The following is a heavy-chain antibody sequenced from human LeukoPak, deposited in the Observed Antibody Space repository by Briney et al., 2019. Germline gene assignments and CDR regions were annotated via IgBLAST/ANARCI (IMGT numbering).Heavy chain of an antibody. D-gene: IGHD1-20*01. Sequence: SETLSLTCTVSGGSISSVNYYWGWIRQPPGKGLEWIGSIYYSGSTYYNPSLKSRVTISVDTSKNQFSLKLSSVTAADTAVYYCARHRISRYNWNEVPHYFDYWGQGTLVTVSS. CDR2: IYYSGST. V-gene: IGHV4-39*01. J-gene: IGHJ4*02. CDR3: ARHRISRYNWNEVPHYFDY. CDR1: GGSISSVNYY.